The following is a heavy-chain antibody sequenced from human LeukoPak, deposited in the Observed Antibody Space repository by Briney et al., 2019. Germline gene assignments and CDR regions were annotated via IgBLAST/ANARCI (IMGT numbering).Heavy chain of an antibody. V-gene: IGHV3-74*01. CDR2: IKSDGITI. Sequence: GGSLRLSCAASGFTFSNYMMHWVRQAAGKGLVWVSRIKSDGITITYADSVKGRFTISRDNAKNTQYLQMNSLRAEDTAVYYCLRDLNWSLDQWGQGTLVTVSS. D-gene: IGHD1-20*01. CDR1: GFTFSNYM. J-gene: IGHJ4*02. CDR3: LRDLNWSLDQ.